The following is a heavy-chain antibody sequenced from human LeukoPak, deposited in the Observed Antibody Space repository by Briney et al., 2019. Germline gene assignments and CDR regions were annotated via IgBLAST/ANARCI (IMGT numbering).Heavy chain of an antibody. CDR1: GGSISSSSYY. D-gene: IGHD3-16*01. V-gene: IGHV4-39*01. Sequence: SETLSLTCSVSGGSISSSSYYWGWIRQPPGKGLECIGRIYYSGSTYYNPSLKSRVTISVDTSKNQFSLKLNSVTAADTAVYCCASSVPPLYVWGQGTLVTVSS. CDR2: IYYSGST. CDR3: ASSVPPLYV. J-gene: IGHJ4*02.